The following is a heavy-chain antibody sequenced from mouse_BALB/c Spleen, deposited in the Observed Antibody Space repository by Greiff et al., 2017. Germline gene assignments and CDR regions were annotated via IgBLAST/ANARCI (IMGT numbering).Heavy chain of an antibody. V-gene: IGHV7-3*02. CDR3: ARDIGYGNYGAMDY. CDR2: IRNKANGYTT. Sequence: EVMLVDSGGGLVQPGGSLRLSCATSGFTFTDYYMSWVRQPPGKALEWLGFIRNKANGYTTEYSASVKGRFTISRDNSQSILYLQMNTLRAEDSATYYCARDIGYGNYGAMDYWGQGTSVTVSS. CDR1: GFTFTDYY. J-gene: IGHJ4*01. D-gene: IGHD2-10*02.